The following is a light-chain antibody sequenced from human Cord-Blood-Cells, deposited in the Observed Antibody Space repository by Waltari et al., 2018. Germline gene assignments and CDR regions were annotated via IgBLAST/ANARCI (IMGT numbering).Light chain of an antibody. CDR2: EGS. J-gene: IGLJ3*02. V-gene: IGLV2-23*01. Sequence: QSDLTQPASESGSPGQSITISCTGTSSDVGSYNLVSWYQQHPGKAPKHMIYEGSKRPSGVSNRFSGSKSGNTASLTISGLQAEDEADYYCCSYAGSSTLVFGGGTKLTVL. CDR3: CSYAGSSTLV. CDR1: SSDVGSYNL.